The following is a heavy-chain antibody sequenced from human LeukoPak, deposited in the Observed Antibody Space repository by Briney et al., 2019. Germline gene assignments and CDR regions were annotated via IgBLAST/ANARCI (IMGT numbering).Heavy chain of an antibody. D-gene: IGHD3-9*01. CDR3: ARGGWTLRYFEIPNWFDP. CDR2: IYYSGST. CDR1: GGSISSYY. J-gene: IGHJ5*02. V-gene: IGHV4-59*01. Sequence: PSETLSLTCTVSGGSISSYYWSWIRQPPGKGLEWIGYIYYSGSTNYNPSLKSRVTISVDTSKNQFSLKLSSVTAADTAVYYCARGGWTLRYFEIPNWFDPWGQGTLVTVSS.